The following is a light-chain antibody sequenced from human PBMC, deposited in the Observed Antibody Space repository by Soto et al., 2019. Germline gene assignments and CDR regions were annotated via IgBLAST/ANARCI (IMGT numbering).Light chain of an antibody. J-gene: IGKJ1*01. CDR3: QQYHRSPRT. CDR1: QSLTNTY. CDR2: GVS. V-gene: IGKV3-20*01. Sequence: EIVMTQSPGTLSLSPGERATLSCRASQSLTNTYLSWYQQKPGQAPRLLIYGVSNRATGIPDRFSGSGSGTDFTLTISRLEHEDFAVYYCQQYHRSPRTFGQGTRVEIK.